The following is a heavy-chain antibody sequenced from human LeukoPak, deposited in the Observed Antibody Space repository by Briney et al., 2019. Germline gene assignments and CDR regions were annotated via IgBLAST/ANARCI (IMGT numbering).Heavy chain of an antibody. J-gene: IGHJ3*02. CDR2: ISAYNGNT. Sequence: ASVKVSCKASGYTFTSYGISWVRQAPGQGLEWVGWISAYNGNTNYAQKLQGRVTMTTDTSTSTAYMELRSLRSDDTAVYYCARGLQLWSHDAFDIWGQGTMVTVSS. V-gene: IGHV1-18*01. CDR3: ARGLQLWSHDAFDI. CDR1: GYTFTSYG. D-gene: IGHD5-18*01.